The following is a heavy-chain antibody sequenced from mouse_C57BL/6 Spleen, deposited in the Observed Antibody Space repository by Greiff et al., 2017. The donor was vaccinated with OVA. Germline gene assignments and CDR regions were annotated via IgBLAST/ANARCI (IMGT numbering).Heavy chain of an antibody. CDR3: ARSPGTWYFDY. CDR2: IHPNSGST. Sequence: VQLQQPGAELVKPGASVKLSCKASGYTFTSYWMHWVKQRPGQGLEWIGMIHPNSGSTNYNEKFKSKATLTVDKSSSTAYMQLSSLTSEDSAVYYCARSPGTWYFDYWGQGTTLTVSS. D-gene: IGHD4-1*01. J-gene: IGHJ2*01. V-gene: IGHV1-64*01. CDR1: GYTFTSYW.